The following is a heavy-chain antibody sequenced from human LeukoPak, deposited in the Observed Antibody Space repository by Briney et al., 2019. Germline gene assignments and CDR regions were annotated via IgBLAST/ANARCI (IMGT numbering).Heavy chain of an antibody. CDR1: GGSISSGGLY. D-gene: IGHD6-19*01. J-gene: IGHJ4*02. CDR3: ARHSGWYDY. Sequence: PSETLSLTCTVSGGSISSGGLYWSWIRQRAGKGLEWIGRIYTSGNTNYNPSLKSRVTISVDTSKSQFSLKLSSVTAADTAVYYCARHSGWYDYWGQGTLVTVSS. V-gene: IGHV4-61*02. CDR2: IYTSGNT.